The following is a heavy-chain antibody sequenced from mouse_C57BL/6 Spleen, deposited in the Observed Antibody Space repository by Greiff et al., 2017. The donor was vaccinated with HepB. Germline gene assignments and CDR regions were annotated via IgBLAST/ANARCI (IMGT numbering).Heavy chain of an antibody. CDR2: ISDGGSYT. CDR3: ARDLSNSTLYYFDY. Sequence: EVQGVESGGGLVKPGGSLKLSCAASGFTFSSYAMSWVRQTPEKRLEWVATISDGGSYTYYPDNVKGRFTISRDNAKNNLYLQMSHLKSEDTAMYYCARDLSNSTLYYFDYWGQGTTLTVSS. V-gene: IGHV5-4*01. J-gene: IGHJ2*01. D-gene: IGHD2-5*01. CDR1: GFTFSSYA.